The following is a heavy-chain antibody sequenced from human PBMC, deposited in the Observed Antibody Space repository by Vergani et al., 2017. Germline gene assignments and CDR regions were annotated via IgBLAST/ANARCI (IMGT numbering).Heavy chain of an antibody. Sequence: QVQLVESGGGVVQPGTSLRLSCEASGFKFSQFGMHWVRQGPGKGLEWVAFISYDGSKTQYADSVKGRFSISRDNSKNTVFLQMHSLRAEDTAIYYCVKEKIDLGSYFFDSWGHGILVTVSS. CDR1: GFKFSQFG. V-gene: IGHV3-33*05. CDR3: VKEKIDLGSYFFDS. D-gene: IGHD2/OR15-2a*01. J-gene: IGHJ4*01. CDR2: ISYDGSKT.